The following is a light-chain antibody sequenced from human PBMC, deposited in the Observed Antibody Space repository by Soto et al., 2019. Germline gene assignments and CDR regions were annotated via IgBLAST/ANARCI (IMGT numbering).Light chain of an antibody. CDR1: SSDVGGYHY. CDR3: SSYTSSSTNV. CDR2: DVS. V-gene: IGLV2-14*01. J-gene: IGLJ1*01. Sequence: QSVLTQPASVSGSPGQSITISCTGTSSDVGGYHYVSWYQQHPGKAPKLMIYDVSNRPSGVSNRFSGSKSGNTASLTISGLQAEDEADYYCSSYTSSSTNVFGTGTKVTVL.